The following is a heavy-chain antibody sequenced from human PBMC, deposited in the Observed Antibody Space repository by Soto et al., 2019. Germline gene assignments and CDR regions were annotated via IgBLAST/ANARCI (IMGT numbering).Heavy chain of an antibody. V-gene: IGHV3-11*01. J-gene: IGHJ4*02. D-gene: IGHD3-22*01. CDR3: SRDVGHYDSSGYFDY. CDR1: GFTFSDYY. Sequence: GGSLRLSCAASGFTFSDYYMSWIRQAPGKGLEWVSYISSSDSIIYYADSVKGRFTISRDNAKNSLYLQMNSLRAEDTAVSYCSRDVGHYDSSGYFDYWGQGTLVTVSS. CDR2: ISSSDSII.